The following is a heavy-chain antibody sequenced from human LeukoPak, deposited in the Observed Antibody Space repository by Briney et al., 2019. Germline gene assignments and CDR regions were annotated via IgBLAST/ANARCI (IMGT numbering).Heavy chain of an antibody. CDR1: GGSISSYY. D-gene: IGHD2-15*01. Sequence: SETLSLTCTVSGGSISSYYWSWIRQPPGKGLEWIGYIYYSGSTNYNPSLKSRVTISLDTSKNHFSLKLTSVTAADTALYYCARGYCSGGSCYLHWFDPWGQGILVTVSS. J-gene: IGHJ5*02. V-gene: IGHV4-59*01. CDR2: IYYSGST. CDR3: ARGYCSGGSCYLHWFDP.